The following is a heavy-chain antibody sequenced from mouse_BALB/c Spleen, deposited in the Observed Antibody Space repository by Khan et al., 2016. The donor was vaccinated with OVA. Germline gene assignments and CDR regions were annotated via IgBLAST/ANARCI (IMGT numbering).Heavy chain of an antibody. V-gene: IGHV3-2*02. D-gene: IGHD1-2*01. CDR1: GYSITSGYG. Sequence: EVQLVESGPGLVKPSQSLSLTCTVTGYSITSGYGWNWIRQFPGNKLEWMGYISYSGSTNYNQSLKSRISITRDTSKNQFFLQLKSVTTEDTATYYCARTARIKYWGQGTTLTVSS. CDR3: ARTARIKY. J-gene: IGHJ2*01. CDR2: ISYSGST.